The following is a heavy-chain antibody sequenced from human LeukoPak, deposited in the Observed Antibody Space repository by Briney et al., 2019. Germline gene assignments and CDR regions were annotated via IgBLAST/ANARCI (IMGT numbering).Heavy chain of an antibody. V-gene: IGHV3-21*01. CDR3: ARDSSSSWTNWFDP. CDR2: ISSSSHYI. Sequence: GGSLRLSCAASGFTFSSYNMNCVRQAPGKGLEWVSSISSSSHYIYYADSVKGRFTISRDNAKNSLYLQMNSPRAEDTAMYYCARDSSSSWTNWFDPWGQGTLVTVSS. CDR1: GFTFSSYN. D-gene: IGHD6-13*01. J-gene: IGHJ5*02.